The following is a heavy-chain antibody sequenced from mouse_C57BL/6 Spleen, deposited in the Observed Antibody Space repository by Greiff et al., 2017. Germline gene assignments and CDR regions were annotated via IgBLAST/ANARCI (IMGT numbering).Heavy chain of an antibody. CDR2: IYPGDGDT. V-gene: IGHV1-80*01. CDR3: ARGDDYGGAWFAY. D-gene: IGHD2-4*01. Sequence: VKLQESGAELVKPGASVTISCKASGYAFSSYWMNWVKQRPGKGLEWIGQIYPGDGDTNYNGKFKGKATLTADKSSSTAYMQLSSLTSEDSAVYFCARGDDYGGAWFAYWGQGTLVTVSA. CDR1: GYAFSSYW. J-gene: IGHJ3*01.